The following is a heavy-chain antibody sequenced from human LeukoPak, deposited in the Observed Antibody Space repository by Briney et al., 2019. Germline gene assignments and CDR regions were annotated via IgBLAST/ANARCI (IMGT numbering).Heavy chain of an antibody. CDR2: ISGSGDST. V-gene: IGHV3-23*01. J-gene: IGHJ4*02. D-gene: IGHD6-13*01. CDR3: AKTRPLDSSSWSHGDY. Sequence: GGSLRLSCAASGFTFSSYAMSWVRQAPGKGLEWVSAISGSGDSTYYGDSVKGRFTISRDNSKNTLYLQMNSLRAEDTAVYYRAKTRPLDSSSWSHGDYWGQGTLVTVSS. CDR1: GFTFSSYA.